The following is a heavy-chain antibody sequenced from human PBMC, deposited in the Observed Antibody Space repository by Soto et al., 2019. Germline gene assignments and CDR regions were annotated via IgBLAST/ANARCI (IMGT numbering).Heavy chain of an antibody. V-gene: IGHV1-46*01. CDR3: ARVGQIYYYYYGMDV. CDR1: GYTFTSYY. CDR2: INPSGGST. J-gene: IGHJ6*02. Sequence: ASVKVSCKASGYTFTSYYMHWVRQAPGQGLEWMGIINPSGGSTSYAQKFQGRVTMTRDTSTSTVYMELSSLRSEDTAVYYCARVGQIYYYYYGMDVWGQGTTVTVSS.